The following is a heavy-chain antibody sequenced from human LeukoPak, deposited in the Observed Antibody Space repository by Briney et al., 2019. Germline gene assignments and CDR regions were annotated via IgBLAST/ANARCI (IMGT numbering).Heavy chain of an antibody. CDR1: GLIFSSYD. CDR2: IGTKGDT. CDR3: AREMSDTVTWGWYFDL. Sequence: HAGGSLRLSCAASGLIFSSYDMHWVRQATGKCLEWVSAIGTKGDTYYSDSVRGRFTNSRENGKNSLYLQMNSLRAGDTAVYYCAREMSDTVTWGWYFDLWGRGTLVTVSS. D-gene: IGHD4-17*01. J-gene: IGHJ2*01. V-gene: IGHV3-13*01.